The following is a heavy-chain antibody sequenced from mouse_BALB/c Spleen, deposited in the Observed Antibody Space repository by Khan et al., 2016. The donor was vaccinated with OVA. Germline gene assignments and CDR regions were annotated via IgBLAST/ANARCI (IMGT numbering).Heavy chain of an antibody. D-gene: IGHD2-1*01. V-gene: IGHV1-37*01. J-gene: IGHJ3*01. CDR3: GSGNWAY. Sequence: VQLQQSGPELVKPGASVKISCKASGYSFTGYFINWVKQSHGKSLEWIGRINPYNGDTVYKQKFKGKATLTVDKSSTTAHMELLSLTSEDSAVYYCGSGNWAYWGQVTLVTVSA. CDR2: INPYNGDT. CDR1: GYSFTGYF.